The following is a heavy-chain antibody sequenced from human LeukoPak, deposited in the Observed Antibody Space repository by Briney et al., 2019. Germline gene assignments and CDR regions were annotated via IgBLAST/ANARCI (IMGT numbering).Heavy chain of an antibody. V-gene: IGHV3-53*01. CDR1: GFNVSDNF. J-gene: IGHJ4*02. Sequence: GGSLRLSCAASGFNVSDNFMNWVRQAPGKGLEWVSVFYSGGSTFYADSVKGRFTISRDNAKNSLYLQMNSLRAEDTAVYYCARDYYGDYYFDYWGQGTLVTVSS. D-gene: IGHD4-17*01. CDR2: FYSGGST. CDR3: ARDYYGDYYFDY.